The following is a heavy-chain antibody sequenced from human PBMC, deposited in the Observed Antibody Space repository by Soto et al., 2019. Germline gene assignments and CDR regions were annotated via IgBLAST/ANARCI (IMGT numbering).Heavy chain of an antibody. J-gene: IGHJ6*02. D-gene: IGHD3-22*01. V-gene: IGHV4-59*01. CDR3: VRGHYYDSSGYDYGMDV. CDR2: IYYSGST. Sequence: PSETLSLTCTVSGGSISSYYWSWIRKPPGKGLEWIGSIYYSGSTNYNPSLKSRVTISVDTSKNQSSLKLSSVTAADTAVYYCVRGHYYDSSGYDYGMDVWGQGTTVTVSS. CDR1: GGSISSYY.